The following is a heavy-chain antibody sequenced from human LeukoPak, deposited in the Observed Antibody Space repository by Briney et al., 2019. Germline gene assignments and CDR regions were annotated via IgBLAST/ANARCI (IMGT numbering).Heavy chain of an antibody. Sequence: SETLSLTCTVSGGSISSGSYYWGWVRQPAGRGLEWIGRMYSSGTTNYNPSLKSRVTISVDTSKNQFSLKLSSVTAADTAVYYCARGTVGRTYCGGDCYSPIDYWGQGSLVTVSS. CDR1: GGSISSGSYY. CDR3: ARGTVGRTYCGGDCYSPIDY. V-gene: IGHV4-61*02. CDR2: MYSSGTT. J-gene: IGHJ4*02. D-gene: IGHD2-21*01.